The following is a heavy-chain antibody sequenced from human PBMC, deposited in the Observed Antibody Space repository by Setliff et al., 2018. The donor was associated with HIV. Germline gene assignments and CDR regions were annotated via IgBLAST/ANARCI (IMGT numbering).Heavy chain of an antibody. CDR3: ATSRSRLEPFDY. J-gene: IGHJ4*02. V-gene: IGHV3-48*03. CDR1: GFTFSSYE. D-gene: IGHD3-10*01. CDR2: ISGSGSAM. Sequence: PGGSLRLSCAASGFTFSSYEMNWVRQAPGKGLEWVSYISGSGSAMYYADSVEGRFTISRDNAKNSLYLQMNSLRAEDTAVFYCATSRSRLEPFDYWGQGTLVTVSS.